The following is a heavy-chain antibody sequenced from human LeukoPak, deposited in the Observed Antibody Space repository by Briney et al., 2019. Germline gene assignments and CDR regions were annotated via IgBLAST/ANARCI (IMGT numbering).Heavy chain of an antibody. J-gene: IGHJ5*02. CDR1: GGSISSSSYY. CDR3: ARTSGSYLKWFDP. D-gene: IGHD3-10*01. Sequence: SETLSLTCTVSGGSISSSSYYWGWIRQPPGKGLEWIGSIYYSGSTYYNPSLKSRVTISVDTSKNQFSLKLSSVTATDAAVYYCARTSGSYLKWFDPWGQGTLVTVSS. CDR2: IYYSGST. V-gene: IGHV4-39*01.